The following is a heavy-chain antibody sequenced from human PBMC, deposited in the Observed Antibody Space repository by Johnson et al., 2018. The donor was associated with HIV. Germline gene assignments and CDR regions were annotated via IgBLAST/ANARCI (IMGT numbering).Heavy chain of an antibody. D-gene: IGHD3-10*01. CDR3: AIGRGEFPRHAFDI. CDR1: GLSFSNFG. J-gene: IGHJ3*02. V-gene: IGHV3-30*03. Sequence: QMQLVESGGGVVQPGKSLTLSCVGSGLSFSNFGIHWVRQAPGKGPEWVAVISDDGTNKFYADSVKGRFTISRDNSKNTMFLQMNSLRADDTAVYYCAIGRGEFPRHAFDIWGQGTMVTVSS. CDR2: ISDDGTNK.